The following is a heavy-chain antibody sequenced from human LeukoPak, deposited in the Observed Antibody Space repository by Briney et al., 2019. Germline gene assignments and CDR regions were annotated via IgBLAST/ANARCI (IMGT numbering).Heavy chain of an antibody. CDR3: AKAIYDILTGPYYYGMDV. CDR1: GFTFSSYG. D-gene: IGHD3-9*01. Sequence: GGSLRLSCAASGFTFSSYGMHWVRQAPGKGLEWVAVISYDGSNKYYADSVKGRFTISRDNSKNTLYLQMNSLRAEDTAVYYCAKAIYDILTGPYYYGMDVWGQGTTVTVSS. V-gene: IGHV3-30*18. J-gene: IGHJ6*02. CDR2: ISYDGSNK.